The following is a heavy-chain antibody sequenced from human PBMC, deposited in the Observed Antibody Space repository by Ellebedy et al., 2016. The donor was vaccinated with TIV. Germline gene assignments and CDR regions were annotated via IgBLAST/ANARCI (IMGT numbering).Heavy chain of an antibody. CDR2: IKSDGSST. V-gene: IGHV3-74*01. CDR1: GFTFGRYW. CDR3: ARDRGDYSISGP. D-gene: IGHD4-11*01. J-gene: IGHJ5*02. Sequence: HTGGSLRLXXVASGFTFGRYWMHWVRQAPGNKLVWVSRIKSDGSSTTYADSVKGRFTTSRDNAGNTLYLQMNSLRGEDTAVYFCARDRGDYSISGPWGQGTLVTVSS.